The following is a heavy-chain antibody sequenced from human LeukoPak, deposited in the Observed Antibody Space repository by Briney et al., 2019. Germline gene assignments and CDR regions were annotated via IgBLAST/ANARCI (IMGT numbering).Heavy chain of an antibody. CDR3: AKDEAGEYAFDI. D-gene: IGHD3-10*01. J-gene: IGHJ3*02. CDR2: INTDGSST. CDR1: GFTFSSYG. V-gene: IGHV3-74*01. Sequence: PGGSLRLSCAASGFTFSSYGMHWVRQAPGKGLVWVSRINTDGSSTSYADSVKGRFTISRDNAKNTLYLQMNSLRAEDTAVYYCAKDEAGEYAFDIWGQGTMVTVSS.